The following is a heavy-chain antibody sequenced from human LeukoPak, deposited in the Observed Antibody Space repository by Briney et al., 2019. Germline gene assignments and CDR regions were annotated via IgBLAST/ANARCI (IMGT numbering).Heavy chain of an antibody. D-gene: IGHD5-12*01. J-gene: IGHJ4*02. V-gene: IGHV4-59*01. CDR3: ARLGYGIFDY. CDR2: IYYSGST. CDR1: GGSISSYY. Sequence: SETLSLTCTVSGGSISSYYWSWIRQPPGKGLEWIGYIYYSGSTNYNPSLKSRVTMSVDTSKNQFSLKLSSVTAADTAVYYCARLGYGIFDYWGQGTLVTVSS.